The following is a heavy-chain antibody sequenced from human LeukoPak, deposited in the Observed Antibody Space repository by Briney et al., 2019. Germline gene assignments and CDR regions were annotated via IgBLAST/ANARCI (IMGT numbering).Heavy chain of an antibody. Sequence: SVKVSCKASGGTFSSYAISWVRQAPGQGLEWMGGIIPIFGTANYAQKFQGRVTITTDESTSTAYMELSSLRSEDTAVYYCVRAMAPLDTFNYQYAMDVWGQGTMVAVSS. CDR1: GGTFSSYA. CDR2: IIPIFGTA. CDR3: VRAMAPLDTFNYQYAMDV. J-gene: IGHJ6*02. V-gene: IGHV1-69*05. D-gene: IGHD5-24*01.